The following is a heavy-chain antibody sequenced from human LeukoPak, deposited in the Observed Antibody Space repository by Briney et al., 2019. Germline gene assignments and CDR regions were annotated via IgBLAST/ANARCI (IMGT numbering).Heavy chain of an antibody. CDR2: INPNSGGT. J-gene: IGHJ6*03. CDR3: ARGAQYCSSTSCYGYYYYYMDV. CDR1: GYTFTSYG. D-gene: IGHD2-2*01. V-gene: IGHV1-2*02. Sequence: ASVKVSCKASGYTFTSYGISWVRQAPGQGLEWMGWINPNSGGTNYAQKFQGRVTMTRDTSISTAYMELSRLRSDDTAVYYCARGAQYCSSTSCYGYYYYYMDVWGKGTTVTVSS.